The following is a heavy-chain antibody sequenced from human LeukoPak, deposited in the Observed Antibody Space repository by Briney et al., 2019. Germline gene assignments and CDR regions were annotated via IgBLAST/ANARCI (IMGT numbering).Heavy chain of an antibody. Sequence: SETLSLTCAVYGGSFSGYYWSWIRQPAGKGREWIGRIDTSGNTNYKPSLKSRVTMSVDTSKNQFSLKLSSVTAADTAVYYCARVKYDYDSSRFDPWGQGTLVTVSS. J-gene: IGHJ5*02. D-gene: IGHD3-22*01. CDR2: IDTSGNT. CDR3: ARVKYDYDSSRFDP. CDR1: GGSFSGYY. V-gene: IGHV4-59*10.